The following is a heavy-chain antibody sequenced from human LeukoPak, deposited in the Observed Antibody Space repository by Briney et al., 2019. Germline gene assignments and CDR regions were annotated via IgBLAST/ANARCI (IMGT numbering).Heavy chain of an antibody. D-gene: IGHD3-10*01. CDR2: FYHGGSI. J-gene: IGHJ4*02. Sequence: SETLSLTCTVSGGSTSSTSFFRGWIRQPPGKGLEWIASFYHGGSIYTSPSLMSRGTIFMDTSKDQFSLKMDSVTAADTAVYYCARGRVTMVRGLYRDYFDYWGQGTLVTVSS. V-gene: IGHV4-39*07. CDR3: ARGRVTMVRGLYRDYFDY. CDR1: GGSTSSTSFF.